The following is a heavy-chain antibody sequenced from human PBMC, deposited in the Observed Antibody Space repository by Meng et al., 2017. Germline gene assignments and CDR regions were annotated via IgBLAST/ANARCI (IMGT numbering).Heavy chain of an antibody. V-gene: IGHV1-69*05. J-gene: IGHJ4*02. CDR2: IIPIFGTA. D-gene: IGHD2-15*01. CDR3: ARGTLVAATPEFAY. CDR1: GGTFSSYA. Sequence: SVKVSCKASGGTFSSYAISWVRQAPGQGLKWMGGIIPIFGTANYAQKFQGRVTITTDESTSTAYMELSSLRSEDTAVYYCARGTLVAATPEFAYWGQGKLVNGAS.